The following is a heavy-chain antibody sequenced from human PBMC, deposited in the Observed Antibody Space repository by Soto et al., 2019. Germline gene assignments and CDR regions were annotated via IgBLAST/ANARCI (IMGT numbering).Heavy chain of an antibody. D-gene: IGHD2-2*01. CDR3: AKGGDGYCSTTSCLFHFDY. J-gene: IGHJ4*02. CDR2: ISGSADAT. Sequence: EVQLLESGGGLVQTGGSLRLSCAASGFTFSTYAMSWVRQAPGKGLEWVSTISGSADATFYADSVKGRFAIFRDNSRTMFYLQMNSLRAEVTAVYYCAKGGDGYCSTTSCLFHFDYWGPGTLATVSS. CDR1: GFTFSTYA. V-gene: IGHV3-23*01.